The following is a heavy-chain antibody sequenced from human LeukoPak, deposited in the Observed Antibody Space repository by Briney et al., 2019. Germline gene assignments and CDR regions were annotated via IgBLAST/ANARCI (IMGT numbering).Heavy chain of an antibody. CDR3: AKDAMKALGFDY. D-gene: IGHD7-27*01. V-gene: IGHV3-30*18. Sequence: GGSLRLSCAVSGFTFSSYGMHWVRQAPGKGLEWVAVISYDGSNKYYADSVKGRFTISRDNSKNTLYLQMNSLRAEDTAVYYCAKDAMKALGFDYWGQGTLVTVSS. CDR2: ISYDGSNK. CDR1: GFTFSSYG. J-gene: IGHJ4*02.